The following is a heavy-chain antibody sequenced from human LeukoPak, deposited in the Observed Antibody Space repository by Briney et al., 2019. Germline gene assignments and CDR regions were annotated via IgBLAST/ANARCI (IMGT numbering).Heavy chain of an antibody. J-gene: IGHJ4*02. CDR3: ATVLAAAGTFDY. Sequence: ASVKVSCKASGYTFTSYGISWVRQAPGQGLEWMGWISAYNGNTNYAQKLQGRVTMTTDTSTSTAYMELRSLRSDDTAVYYCATVLAAAGTFDYWGQGTLVTVSS. CDR1: GYTFTSYG. CDR2: ISAYNGNT. V-gene: IGHV1-18*01. D-gene: IGHD6-13*01.